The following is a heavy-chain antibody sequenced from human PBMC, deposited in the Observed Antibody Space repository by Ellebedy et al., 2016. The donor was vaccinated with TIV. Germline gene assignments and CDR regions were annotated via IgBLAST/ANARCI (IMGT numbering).Heavy chain of an antibody. CDR2: ISSTGYYI. Sequence: GESLKISCAASGFTFTSYSMNWVRQAPGKGLEWVSSISSTGYYIYYADSVKGRVTISRDDAMSSQFLQLNSLSAEDTAVYYSARSGELDPWGQGTLVTVSS. V-gene: IGHV3-21*01. D-gene: IGHD1-26*01. J-gene: IGHJ5*02. CDR3: ARSGELDP. CDR1: GFTFTSYS.